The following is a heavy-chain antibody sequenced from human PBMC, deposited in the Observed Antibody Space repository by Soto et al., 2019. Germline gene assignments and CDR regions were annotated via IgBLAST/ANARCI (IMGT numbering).Heavy chain of an antibody. D-gene: IGHD1-26*01. CDR1: GYTFTSYY. J-gene: IGHJ3*02. V-gene: IGHV1-46*01. CDR3: ARGSALLVGATADAFDI. Sequence: ASVKVSCKXSGYTFTSYYMHWVRQAPGQGLEWMGIINPSGGSTSYAQKFQGRVTMTRDTSTSTVYMELSSLRSEDTAVYYCARGSALLVGATADAFDIWGQGTMVTVSS. CDR2: INPSGGST.